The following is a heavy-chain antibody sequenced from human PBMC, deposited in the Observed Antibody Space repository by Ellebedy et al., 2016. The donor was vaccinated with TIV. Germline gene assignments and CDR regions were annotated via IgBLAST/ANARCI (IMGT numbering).Heavy chain of an antibody. Sequence: GESLKISCAASGFTFSSYAMNWIRQAPGKGLEWVSVISGGGETTSYADSVKGRFTISRDNSKNMLFLQMNSLRADDTAIYYCAKLGGVLSWYADYWGLGTLVTVSS. V-gene: IGHV3-23*01. CDR1: GFTFSSYA. CDR2: ISGGGETT. J-gene: IGHJ4*02. D-gene: IGHD6-13*01. CDR3: AKLGGVLSWYADY.